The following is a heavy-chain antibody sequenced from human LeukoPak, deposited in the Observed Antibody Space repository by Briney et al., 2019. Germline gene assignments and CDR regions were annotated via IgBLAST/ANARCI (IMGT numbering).Heavy chain of an antibody. CDR1: GLSLSTRGMC. CDR2: VDWDDDK. V-gene: IGHV2-70*11. Sequence: ESGPTLVNPTQTLTLTCTFSGLSLSTRGMCVSWIRQPPGKALEWLARVDWDDDKYYSTSLKTRLTISKDTSKNQVVLTVTNMDPVDTATYYCVGVNYYDTSLGFAWGQGTLVTVSS. J-gene: IGHJ4*02. CDR3: VGVNYYDTSLGFA. D-gene: IGHD3-22*01.